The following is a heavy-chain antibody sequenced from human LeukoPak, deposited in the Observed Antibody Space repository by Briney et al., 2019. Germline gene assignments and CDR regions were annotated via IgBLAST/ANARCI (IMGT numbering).Heavy chain of an antibody. CDR3: AREYSSGWYSRAFDI. D-gene: IGHD6-19*01. Sequence: GGSLRLSCAVSGITLSNYGMSWVRQAPGKGLEWVAGISGSGGGTNYADSVKGRFTISRDNSKNTLYLQMNSLRAEDTAVYYCAREYSSGWYSRAFDIWGQGTMVTVSS. V-gene: IGHV3-23*01. CDR1: GITLSNYG. J-gene: IGHJ3*02. CDR2: ISGSGGGT.